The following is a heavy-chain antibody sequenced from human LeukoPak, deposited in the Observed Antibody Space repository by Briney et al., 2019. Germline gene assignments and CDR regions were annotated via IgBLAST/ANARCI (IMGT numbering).Heavy chain of an antibody. Sequence: ASVKVSCKASGYTFTSYGISWVRQAPGQGLEWMGWISAYNGNTNYAQKFQGRVTMTRDTSTSTVYMELSSLRSEDTDVYYCARGPPKRYDILTGYTNYYYYYYGMDVWGQGTTVTVSS. J-gene: IGHJ6*02. V-gene: IGHV1-18*01. CDR3: ARGPPKRYDILTGYTNYYYYYYGMDV. CDR2: ISAYNGNT. D-gene: IGHD3-9*01. CDR1: GYTFTSYG.